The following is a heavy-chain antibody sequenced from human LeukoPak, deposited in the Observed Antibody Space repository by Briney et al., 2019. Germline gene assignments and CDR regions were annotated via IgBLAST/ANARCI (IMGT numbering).Heavy chain of an antibody. CDR2: INHSGST. V-gene: IGHV4-34*01. CDR1: VGSFSGYY. J-gene: IGHJ5*02. D-gene: IGHD5-12*01. CDR3: ALTSGYDSLGFDP. Sequence: SETLSLTCAVYVGSFSGYYWSWIRQSPGKGLEWIGEINHSGSTNYNPSLKSRVTISVDTSKNQFSLKLSSVTAADTAVYYCALTSGYDSLGFDPWGQGTLVTVSS.